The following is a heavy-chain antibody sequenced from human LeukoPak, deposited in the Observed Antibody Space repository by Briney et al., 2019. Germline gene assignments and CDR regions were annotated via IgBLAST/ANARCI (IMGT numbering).Heavy chain of an antibody. D-gene: IGHD3-22*01. Sequence: PGGSLRLSCGASAFTFSSYWMFWVRQAPGKGLVWVSRINTDGSSTTHADSVKGRFTISRDNTKNTLYLQMNSLRAEDTAVYYCARAGYDSSGSYIATFDYWGQGTLVTVSS. J-gene: IGHJ4*02. CDR2: INTDGSST. V-gene: IGHV3-74*01. CDR3: ARAGYDSSGSYIATFDY. CDR1: AFTFSSYW.